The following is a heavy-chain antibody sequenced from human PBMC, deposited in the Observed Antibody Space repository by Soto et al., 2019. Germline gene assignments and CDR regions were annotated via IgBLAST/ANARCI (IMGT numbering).Heavy chain of an antibody. CDR2: INPSGGST. CDR1: GYTFTSYY. J-gene: IGHJ4*02. D-gene: IGHD3-9*01. V-gene: IGHV1-46*01. Sequence: ASVKVSCKASGYTFTSYYMHWVRQAPGQGLEWMGIINPSGGSTSYAQKFQGRVTMTRDTSTSTVYMELSSLRSEDTAVYYCARVYLSGSGIVLRYFDWPYFDYWGQGTLVTVSS. CDR3: ARVYLSGSGIVLRYFDWPYFDY.